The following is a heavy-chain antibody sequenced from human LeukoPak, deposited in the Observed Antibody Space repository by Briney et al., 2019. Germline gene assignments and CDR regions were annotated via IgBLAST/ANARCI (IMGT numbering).Heavy chain of an antibody. CDR3: ARGWKQLVY. V-gene: IGHV4-4*07. D-gene: IGHD1-1*01. Sequence: PSETLSLTCSVSGDSISRYYRNWIRQPAGKGLEWIGRVFASGTTNYNPSLTSRVSISADKSENQVSLRLSSVTAADTAIYYCARGWKQLVYWGQGALVTVSS. CDR2: VFASGTT. J-gene: IGHJ4*02. CDR1: GDSISRYY.